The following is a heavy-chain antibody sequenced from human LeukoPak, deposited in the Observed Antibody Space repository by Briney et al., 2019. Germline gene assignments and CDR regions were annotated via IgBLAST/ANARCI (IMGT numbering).Heavy chain of an antibody. J-gene: IGHJ4*02. V-gene: IGHV3-7*01. CDR3: ARDRGYYDSRGYPDY. Sequence: GGSLRLSCAASGFTLRSYWLRWVRQAPGKGLEGADNIKQDGSEKYYVDSLKDRFTISRDNAKNSLYLQMNSLRAEDTAVYYCARDRGYYDSRGYPDYWGQGTLVTVSS. D-gene: IGHD3-22*01. CDR1: GFTLRSYW. CDR2: IKQDGSEK.